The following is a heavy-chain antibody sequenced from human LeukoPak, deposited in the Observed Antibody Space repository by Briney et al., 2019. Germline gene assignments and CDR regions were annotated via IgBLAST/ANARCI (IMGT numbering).Heavy chain of an antibody. Sequence: ISGNSGSIGYADSVKRRFTISRENAKNSLYLQMNSLRAEDTALYYCAKDLAPAGIVFDYWGQGTLVTVSS. CDR3: AKDLAPAGIVFDY. CDR2: ISGNSGSI. D-gene: IGHD6-13*01. J-gene: IGHJ4*02. V-gene: IGHV3-9*01.